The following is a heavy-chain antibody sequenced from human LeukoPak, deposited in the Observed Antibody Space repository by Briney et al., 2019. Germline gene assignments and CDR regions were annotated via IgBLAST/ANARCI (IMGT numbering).Heavy chain of an antibody. CDR3: AKGMFGYLGGLYWYFDL. CDR1: GFTFSNYA. CDR2: ISGSGGHT. D-gene: IGHD3-22*01. J-gene: IGHJ2*01. V-gene: IGHV3-23*01. Sequence: RGSLRLSCAASGFTFSNYAMNWVRQASGKGLEWVSGISGSGGHTYYADSVKGRFTISRDNSKNTLYLQMNSLRAEDTAVYYCAKGMFGYLGGLYWYFDLWGRGTLVTVSS.